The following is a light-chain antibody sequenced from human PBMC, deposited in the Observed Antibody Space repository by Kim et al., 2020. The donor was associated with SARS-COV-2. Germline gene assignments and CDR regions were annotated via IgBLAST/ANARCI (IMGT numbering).Light chain of an antibody. Sequence: ASVGDRVTITCRVSQIISARLAWFQQKPGKAPKLLIYKASSLEGGVPSRFSGTGSGTEFTLTVSSLQPDDVATYYCQRYDTYSKTFGQGTKVDIK. J-gene: IGKJ1*01. V-gene: IGKV1-5*03. CDR2: KAS. CDR3: QRYDTYSKT. CDR1: QIISAR.